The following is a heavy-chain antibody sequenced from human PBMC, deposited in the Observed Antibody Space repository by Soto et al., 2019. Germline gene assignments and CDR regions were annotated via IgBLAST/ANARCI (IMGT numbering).Heavy chain of an antibody. Sequence: QVQLVESGGGVVQPGRSLRLSCAASGFTFSSYAMHWVRQAPGKGLEWVAVISYDGSNKYYADSVKGRFTISRDNSKKSLYLQMNSMRAEDTAVYYCARSSGSYYCYGMDVWGQGTTVTVSS. CDR3: ARSSGSYYCYGMDV. CDR1: GFTFSSYA. V-gene: IGHV3-30-3*01. J-gene: IGHJ6*02. D-gene: IGHD1-26*01. CDR2: ISYDGSNK.